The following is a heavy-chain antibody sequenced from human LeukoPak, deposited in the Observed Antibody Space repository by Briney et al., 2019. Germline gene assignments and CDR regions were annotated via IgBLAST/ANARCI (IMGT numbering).Heavy chain of an antibody. J-gene: IGHJ4*02. CDR3: AKVQKRELLGGAYFDY. CDR2: IRSKAYGGTT. V-gene: IGHV3-49*03. D-gene: IGHD1-26*01. Sequence: GGSLRHSCTASGFTFGDYAMSWFRQAPGKGLEWVGFIRSKAYGGTTEYAASVKGRFTISRDDSKSIAYLQMNSLKTEDTAVYYCAKVQKRELLGGAYFDYWGQRTLVTVSS. CDR1: GFTFGDYA.